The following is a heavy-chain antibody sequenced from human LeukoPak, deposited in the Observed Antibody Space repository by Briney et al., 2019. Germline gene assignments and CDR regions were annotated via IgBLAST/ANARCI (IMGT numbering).Heavy chain of an antibody. CDR3: IRDEALWRLDY. V-gene: IGHV3-74*03. D-gene: IGHD2-21*01. CDR2: IDERGSNA. Sequence: GGSLRLSCAASGFTFSNHWIHWVRQAPGKGLAWVSRIDERGSNAMYADSVKGRFSISRDNAKNTVNLQMNSLRAEDTGVYYCIRDEALWRLDYWGQGTLVTVSS. J-gene: IGHJ4*02. CDR1: GFTFSNHW.